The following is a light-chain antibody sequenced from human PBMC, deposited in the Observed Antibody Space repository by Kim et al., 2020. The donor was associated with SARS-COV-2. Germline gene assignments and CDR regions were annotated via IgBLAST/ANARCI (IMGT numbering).Light chain of an antibody. CDR2: AAS. CDR3: QKCDSAPWT. Sequence: GDRVTITCRASQDISNYLAWFQLKPGKAPKLLIYAASALQPGVPSRFSGSGSGTDFTLTVTSLQTEDVATYYCQKCDSAPWTFG. V-gene: IGKV1-27*01. CDR1: QDISNY. J-gene: IGKJ1*01.